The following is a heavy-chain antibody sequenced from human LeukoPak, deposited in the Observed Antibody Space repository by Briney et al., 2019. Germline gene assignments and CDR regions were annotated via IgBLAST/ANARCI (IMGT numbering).Heavy chain of an antibody. CDR2: IIPILGIA. D-gene: IGHD6-13*01. CDR3: ARAPIAAAYNWFDP. V-gene: IGHV1-69*02. Sequence: SVKVSCKASGGTFSSYTISWVRQAPGLGLEWMGRIIPILGIANYAQKFQGRVTITADKSTSTAYMELSSLRSEDTAVYYCARAPIAAAYNWFDPWGQGTLVTVSS. CDR1: GGTFSSYT. J-gene: IGHJ5*02.